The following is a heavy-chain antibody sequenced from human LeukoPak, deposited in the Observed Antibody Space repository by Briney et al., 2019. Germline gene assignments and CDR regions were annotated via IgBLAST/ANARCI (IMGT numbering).Heavy chain of an antibody. CDR3: AKRGVVIRVILVGFHKEAYYFDS. CDR2: ISDSGGRT. V-gene: IGHV3-23*01. Sequence: GGSLRLSCAVSGITLSNYGMSWVRQAPGKGLEWVAGISDSGGRTNYADSVKGRFTISRDNTKNTLYLQMTSMRADDTAVYFCAKRGVVIRVILVGFHKEAYYFDSWGQGALVTVSS. J-gene: IGHJ4*02. CDR1: GITLSNYG. D-gene: IGHD3-22*01.